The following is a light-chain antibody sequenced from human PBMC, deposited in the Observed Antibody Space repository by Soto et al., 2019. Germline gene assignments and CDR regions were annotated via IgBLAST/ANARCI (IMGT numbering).Light chain of an antibody. CDR1: QSISAW. V-gene: IGKV1-5*03. Sequence: TQSRSTLSASVGDRVSINCRASQSISAWLAWYQQKPGKAPRLLIYKASTLEIGVPSRFSGSGSGTEFTLTISSLQPDDVATYYCQQYNDYSWTFGQGTKVDI. J-gene: IGKJ1*01. CDR3: QQYNDYSWT. CDR2: KAS.